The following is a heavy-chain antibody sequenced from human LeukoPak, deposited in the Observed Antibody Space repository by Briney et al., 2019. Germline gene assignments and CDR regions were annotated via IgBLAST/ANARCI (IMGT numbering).Heavy chain of an antibody. D-gene: IGHD3-22*01. Sequence: ASVKVSCKASGYTFTAYYMHWVRQAPGQGLEWMGWISAYNGNTNYAQKLQGRVTMTTDTSTSTAYMELRSLRSDDTAVYYCARASYYDSSGYQVLDYWGQGTLVTVSS. V-gene: IGHV1-18*04. J-gene: IGHJ4*02. CDR2: ISAYNGNT. CDR1: GYTFTAYY. CDR3: ARASYYDSSGYQVLDY.